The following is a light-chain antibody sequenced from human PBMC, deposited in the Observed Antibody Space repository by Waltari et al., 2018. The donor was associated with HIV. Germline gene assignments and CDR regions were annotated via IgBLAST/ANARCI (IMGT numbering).Light chain of an antibody. CDR3: QSADSSGSLWV. V-gene: IGLV3-25*03. CDR2: KDT. J-gene: IGLJ3*02. CDR1: ALPKQY. Sequence: SSELTQPPSVSVSPGQTARITCSGDALPKQYAYWYQQKPGQAPVLVIYKDTERPSGIPERFSGSSSGTTVTLTINGVQAEDEADYYCQSADSSGSLWVFGGGTKLTVL.